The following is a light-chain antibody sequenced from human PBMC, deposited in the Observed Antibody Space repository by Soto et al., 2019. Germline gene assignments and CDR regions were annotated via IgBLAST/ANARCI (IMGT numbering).Light chain of an antibody. J-gene: IGLJ2*01. CDR3: GTWDGSLSGGV. Sequence: QSVLTQPPSVSAAPGQRVTISCSGSSPNIGHNYVSWYQQLPGTAPKLLIYDSNKRPSGIPDRFSGSQSGTSATLGITGLQTEDEADYYCGTWDGSLSGGVFGGGTKLTVL. CDR2: DSN. CDR1: SPNIGHNY. V-gene: IGLV1-51*01.